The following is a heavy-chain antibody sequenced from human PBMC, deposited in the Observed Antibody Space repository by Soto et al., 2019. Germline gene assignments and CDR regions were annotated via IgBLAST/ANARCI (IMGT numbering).Heavy chain of an antibody. D-gene: IGHD4-17*01. V-gene: IGHV1-18*01. CDR1: GYTFTHYG. CDR3: AKELDDGGRYWYFDL. J-gene: IGHJ2*01. Sequence: QVQLVQSGAEVKKPGASVKVSCRASGYTFTHYGITWVRQAPGQGLKWLGWINTDNGGKHTVQRIQDRLTLTTDRSTTTAHMELRSLIYDDTAVYYCAKELDDGGRYWYFDLWGRGTLVTVSS. CDR2: INTDNGGK.